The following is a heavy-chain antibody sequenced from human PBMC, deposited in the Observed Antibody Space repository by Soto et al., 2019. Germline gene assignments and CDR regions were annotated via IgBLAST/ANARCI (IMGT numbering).Heavy chain of an antibody. J-gene: IGHJ4*02. CDR1: GDSFSRFA. Sequence: QVQLVQSGPEVKKPGSSLKVSCKSYGDSFSRFAVSWVRRAPGEGLEWMGGLIPVTGTANYIDKFRGRLTITADESSSTVYMELSSLRSEDTAVYYCARLGLDLDFDHWGQGTLVTVSS. CDR2: LIPVTGTA. CDR3: ARLGLDLDFDH. V-gene: IGHV1-69*01.